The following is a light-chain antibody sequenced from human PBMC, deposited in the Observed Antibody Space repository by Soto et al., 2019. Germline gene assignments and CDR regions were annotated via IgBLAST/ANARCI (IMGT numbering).Light chain of an antibody. Sequence: QSVLTQPPSVSAAPGRTVTISCSGSSSNIGNSFVSWYQQLPGTAPRLLIYDNNERPSGIPDRFSGSKSGTPATLGITGLQTGDEADYYCGAWDGGLSAFVFGTGTKLTVL. CDR3: GAWDGGLSAFV. J-gene: IGLJ1*01. CDR2: DNN. V-gene: IGLV1-51*01. CDR1: SSNIGNSF.